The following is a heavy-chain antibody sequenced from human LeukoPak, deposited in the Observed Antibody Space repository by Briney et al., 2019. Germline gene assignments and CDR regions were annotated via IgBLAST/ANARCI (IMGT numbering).Heavy chain of an antibody. Sequence: PGGSLRLSCAASGFTFDTYAINWVRQTPGKGLEWVSAISGSGGTTYYTDSLKGHFTISRDNSKNTVYLQMNSLRAEDTAVYYCAKEAYSGSYFSAFDIWGQGTLVTVSS. J-gene: IGHJ3*02. D-gene: IGHD1-26*01. CDR2: ISGSGGTT. V-gene: IGHV3-23*01. CDR1: GFTFDTYA. CDR3: AKEAYSGSYFSAFDI.